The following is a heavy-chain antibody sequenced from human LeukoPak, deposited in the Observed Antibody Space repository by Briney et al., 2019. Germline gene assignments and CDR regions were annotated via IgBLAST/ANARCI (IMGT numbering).Heavy chain of an antibody. CDR1: DDSISISGYY. J-gene: IGHJ5*02. CDR2: IHYSGST. Sequence: SQTLSLTCTVSDDSISISGYYWNWIRQHPGKGLEWIGYIHYSGSTYYNPSLRSRVSISVDTSKNQFSLRLSSVTAADAAVYYCARHYGPWGQGTLVTVSS. D-gene: IGHD3-16*01. V-gene: IGHV4-31*03. CDR3: ARHYGP.